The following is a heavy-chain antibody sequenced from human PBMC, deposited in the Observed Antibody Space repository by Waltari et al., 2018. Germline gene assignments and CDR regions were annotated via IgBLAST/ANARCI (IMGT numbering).Heavy chain of an antibody. CDR1: GYTFTSYA. V-gene: IGHV1-3*01. CDR3: ARGGIVVVVAATDNWFDP. CDR2: INAGNGNT. J-gene: IGHJ5*02. D-gene: IGHD2-15*01. Sequence: QVQFVQSGAEVKKPGDSVTVSCKASGYTFTSYALHWVRQAPGQRLEWMGWINAGNGNTKYSQKFQGRVTITRDTSASTAYMELSSLRSEDTAVYYCARGGIVVVVAATDNWFDPWGQGTLVTVSS.